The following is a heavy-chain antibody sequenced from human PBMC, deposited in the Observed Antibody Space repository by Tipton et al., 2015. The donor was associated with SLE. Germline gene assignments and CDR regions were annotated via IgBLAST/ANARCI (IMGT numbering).Heavy chain of an antibody. J-gene: IGHJ4*02. CDR3: ARVGYSSGSYYFDY. Sequence: TLSLTCTVSGGSISSSDYYWGWIRQSPGKGLEWIGNIYYNGRTYYNPSLKSRVTMSEDTSKNQFSLKLSSVTAADTAVYYCARVGYSSGSYYFDYWGQGTLVTVSS. CDR2: IYYNGRT. D-gene: IGHD6-19*01. V-gene: IGHV4-39*07. CDR1: GGSISSSDYY.